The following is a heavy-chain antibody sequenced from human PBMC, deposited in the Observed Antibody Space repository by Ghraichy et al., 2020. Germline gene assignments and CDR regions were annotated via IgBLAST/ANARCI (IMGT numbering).Heavy chain of an antibody. J-gene: IGHJ6*02. D-gene: IGHD2-15*01. CDR1: GFTFSRYD. Sequence: GESLNISCAASGFTFSRYDMTWVRQAPGKGLEWVSGISGSGGDTYYADSVKGRFTVSRDNSKSRMYLQMNSLRAEDTAVYYCAKAPGYCSGATCYVFYYGLDVWGQGTTVTVSS. CDR3: AKAPGYCSGATCYVFYYGLDV. CDR2: ISGSGGDT. V-gene: IGHV3-23*01.